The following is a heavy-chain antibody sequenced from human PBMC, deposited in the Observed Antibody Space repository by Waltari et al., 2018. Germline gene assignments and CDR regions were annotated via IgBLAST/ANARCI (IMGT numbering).Heavy chain of an antibody. CDR1: GGSFSGYY. CDR2: INHSGST. D-gene: IGHD3-22*01. Sequence: QVQLQQWGAGLLKPSETLSLTCAVYGGSFSGYYWSWIRQPPGKGLEWIGEINHSGSTNYNPSLKSRVTISVDTSKNQFSLKLSSVTAADTAVYYCARQNYYDSSGYYYYYYYGMDVCGQGTTVTVSS. J-gene: IGHJ6*02. CDR3: ARQNYYDSSGYYYYYYYGMDV. V-gene: IGHV4-34*01.